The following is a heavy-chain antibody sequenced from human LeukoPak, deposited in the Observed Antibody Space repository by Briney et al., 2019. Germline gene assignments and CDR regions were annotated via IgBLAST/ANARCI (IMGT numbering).Heavy chain of an antibody. J-gene: IGHJ4*02. Sequence: PGRSLRLSCAASGFTFSSYGMHWVRQAPGKGLEWVAVISYDGSNKYYTDSVKGRFTISRDNSKNTLYLQMNSLRAEDTAVYYCARDKYSSELDYWGQGTLVTVSS. CDR3: ARDKYSSELDY. D-gene: IGHD5-18*01. V-gene: IGHV3-30*03. CDR2: ISYDGSNK. CDR1: GFTFSSYG.